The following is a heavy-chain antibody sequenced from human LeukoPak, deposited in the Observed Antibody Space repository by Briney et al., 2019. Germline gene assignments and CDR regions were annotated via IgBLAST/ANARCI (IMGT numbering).Heavy chain of an antibody. CDR3: ASWHYNGSERQIDS. J-gene: IGHJ4*02. CDR2: INHSGST. CDR1: GGSFSGYY. Sequence: SETLSLTCAVYGGSFSGYYWSWIRQPPGKGLEWIGEINHSGSTKYNPSLKSRVTISVDTSKNQFSQKVTSVTAADTAVYYCASWHYNGSERQIDSSGQGTQVTVSS. V-gene: IGHV4-34*01. D-gene: IGHD3-10*01.